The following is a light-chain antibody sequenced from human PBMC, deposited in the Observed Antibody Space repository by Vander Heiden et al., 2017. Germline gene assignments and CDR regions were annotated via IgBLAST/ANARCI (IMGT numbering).Light chain of an antibody. CDR2: AAS. CDR3: QQYGSSLLT. CDR1: QSVSSSY. V-gene: IGKV3-20*01. Sequence: ESVLTQSTGTLSLSPGETATRSCRASQSVSSSYLAWYQQKPGQAPSLLIYAASNRATGIPDRFSGSGSGTDFTLTISRLEPEDFAVYYCQQYGSSLLTFGGGTKVEIK. J-gene: IGKJ4*01.